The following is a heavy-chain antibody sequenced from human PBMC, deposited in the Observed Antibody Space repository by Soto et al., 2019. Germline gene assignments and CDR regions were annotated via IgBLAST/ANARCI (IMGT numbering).Heavy chain of an antibody. CDR3: ARGVLYYYDSSGYPDLFDP. CDR2: ISSSGSTI. Sequence: GGTLRLSCAASGFTFSSYEMNWVRQAPGKGLEWVSYISSSGSTIYYADSVKGRFTISRDNAKSSLYLQMNSLRAEDTAVYYCARGVLYYYDSSGYPDLFDPCGQGTLVTVSS. V-gene: IGHV3-48*03. J-gene: IGHJ5*02. CDR1: GFTFSSYE. D-gene: IGHD3-22*01.